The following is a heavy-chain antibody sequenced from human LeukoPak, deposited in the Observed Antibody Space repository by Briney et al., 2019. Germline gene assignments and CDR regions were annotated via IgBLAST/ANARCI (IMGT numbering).Heavy chain of an antibody. CDR3: ARGIDTTVTTTYYCEY. D-gene: IGHD4-17*01. CDR1: GFTFSSYG. Sequence: GGSLRLPCAASGFTFSSYGMRWGCQAPGKGLEWVAVIWYDGSNTYYAESVKGRFNISRDNSKNTLSLQMNSLRAEGTAVYYCARGIDTTVTTTYYCEYWGQGTLVTVSS. J-gene: IGHJ4*02. V-gene: IGHV3-33*01. CDR2: IWYDGSNT.